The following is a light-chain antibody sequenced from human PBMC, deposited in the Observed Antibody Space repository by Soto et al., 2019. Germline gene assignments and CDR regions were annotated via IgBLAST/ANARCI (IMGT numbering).Light chain of an antibody. CDR3: SSYTSSSTYV. Sequence: QSVLTQPASVSGSPGQSITISCTGTSSVVGGYNYVSWYQQHPGKAPKLMIYDVSNRPSGVSNRFSGSKSGNTASLTISGLQTEDEADYYSSSYTSSSTYVFGTGTNVTVL. J-gene: IGLJ1*01. CDR1: SSVVGGYNY. V-gene: IGLV2-14*01. CDR2: DVS.